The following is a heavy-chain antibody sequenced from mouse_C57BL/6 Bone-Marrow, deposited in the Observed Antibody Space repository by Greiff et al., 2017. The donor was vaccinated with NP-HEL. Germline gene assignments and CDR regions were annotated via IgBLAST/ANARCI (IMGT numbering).Heavy chain of an antibody. CDR3: ATGYYGYAMDY. D-gene: IGHD2-3*01. CDR1: GYTFTSYG. V-gene: IGHV1-81*01. J-gene: IGHJ4*01. CDR2: IYPRSGNT. Sequence: QVQLQQSGAELARPGASVKLSCKASGYTFTSYGISWVKQRTGQGLEWIGEIYPRSGNTYYNEKFKGKATLTADKYSSTAYMELRSLTSEDSAVYFCATGYYGYAMDYWGQGTSFTVSS.